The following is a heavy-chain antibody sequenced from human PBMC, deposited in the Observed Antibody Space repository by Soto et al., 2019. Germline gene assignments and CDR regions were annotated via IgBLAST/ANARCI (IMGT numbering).Heavy chain of an antibody. V-gene: IGHV4-31*03. D-gene: IGHD3-10*01. Sequence: QVQLQESGPGLVKPSQTLSLTCTVSGGSISSGGYYWSWIRQHPGKGLEWIGYIYYSGSTYYNPSLKSRVTISVDTPKNQFSLKLSSVTAAVTAVYYCARAAATMVRGNWFDPWGQGTLVTVSS. CDR3: ARAAATMVRGNWFDP. CDR2: IYYSGST. J-gene: IGHJ5*02. CDR1: GGSISSGGYY.